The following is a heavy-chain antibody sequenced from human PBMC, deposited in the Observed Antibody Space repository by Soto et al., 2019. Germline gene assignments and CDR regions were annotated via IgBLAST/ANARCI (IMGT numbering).Heavy chain of an antibody. Sequence: GGSLRLSCAASGFTFSNYWMHWVRQAPGDGLVWVSRINTAGGGTTYADSVKGRFTISRDNAKNSLYLQMNSLRAEDTAVYYCARGYYDSSGYYWVFDYWGQGTLVTVSS. CDR1: GFTFSNYW. CDR2: INTAGGGT. D-gene: IGHD3-22*01. CDR3: ARGYYDSSGYYWVFDY. J-gene: IGHJ4*02. V-gene: IGHV3-74*03.